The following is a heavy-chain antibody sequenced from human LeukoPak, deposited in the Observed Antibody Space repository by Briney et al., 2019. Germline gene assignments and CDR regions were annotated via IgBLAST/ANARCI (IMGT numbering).Heavy chain of an antibody. CDR3: ARATSSGWIFDY. J-gene: IGHJ4*02. CDR1: GFTFSDYY. Sequence: GGSLRLSCAASGFTFSDYYMSWIRQAPGKGLEWVSYISSSGSTIYYADSVKGRFTTSRDNAKNSLYLQMNSLRAEDTAVYYCARATSSGWIFDYWGQGTLVTVSS. D-gene: IGHD6-19*01. CDR2: ISSSGSTI. V-gene: IGHV3-11*01.